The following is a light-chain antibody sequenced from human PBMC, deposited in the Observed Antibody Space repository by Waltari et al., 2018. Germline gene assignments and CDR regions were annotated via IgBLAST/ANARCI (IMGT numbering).Light chain of an antibody. CDR3: QQSYIMPLT. Sequence: DIQMTQSPSSLSASVGDRVTITCRASQSISGYLNWYQQKPGKAPSLLIFAASSLQSGAPPRFSGSGSGTEFTLTISNLQPEDYATYYCQQSYIMPLTFGGGTKVEIK. CDR1: QSISGY. J-gene: IGKJ4*01. CDR2: AAS. V-gene: IGKV1-39*01.